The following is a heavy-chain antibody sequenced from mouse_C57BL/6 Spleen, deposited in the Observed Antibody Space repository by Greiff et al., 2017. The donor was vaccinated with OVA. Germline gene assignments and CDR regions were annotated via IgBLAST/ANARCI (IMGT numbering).Heavy chain of an antibody. CDR3: ARLVYYYGSSYFDY. CDR1: GFTFTDYY. CDR2: IRNKANGYTT. J-gene: IGHJ2*01. D-gene: IGHD1-1*01. V-gene: IGHV7-3*01. Sequence: EVKLMESGGGLVQPGGSLSLSCAASGFTFTDYYMSWVRQPPGKALEWLGFIRNKANGYTTEYSASVKGRFTISRDNSQSILYLQMNALRAEDSATYYCARLVYYYGSSYFDYWGQGTTLTVSS.